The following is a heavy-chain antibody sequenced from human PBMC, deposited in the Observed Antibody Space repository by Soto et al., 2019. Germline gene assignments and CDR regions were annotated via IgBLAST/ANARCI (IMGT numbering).Heavy chain of an antibody. CDR2: IYHSGST. CDR3: ARGYGDYERGDYYYYGMDV. Sequence: KTSETMSLTCAVSGGSISSSNWWSWVRQPPGKGLEWIGEIYHSGSTNYNPSLKSRVTISVDKSKNQFSLKLSSVTAADTAVYYCARGYGDYERGDYYYYGMDVWGQGTTVTVSS. V-gene: IGHV4-4*02. J-gene: IGHJ6*02. CDR1: GGSISSSNW. D-gene: IGHD4-17*01.